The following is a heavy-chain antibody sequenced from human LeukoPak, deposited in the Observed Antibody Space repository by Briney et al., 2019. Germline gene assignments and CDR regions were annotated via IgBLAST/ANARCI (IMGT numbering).Heavy chain of an antibody. J-gene: IGHJ4*02. CDR1: GGSFSGYY. CDR3: ARGQQLEAYFDY. V-gene: IGHV4-34*01. Sequence: SETLSLTCSVYGGSFSGYYWSWIRQPPGKGLEWIGGINHSGSTNYNPPPKSRVTISVDTSKNQFSLKLSSVTAADTAVYYCARGQQLEAYFDYWGQGTLVTVSS. CDR2: INHSGST. D-gene: IGHD6-13*01.